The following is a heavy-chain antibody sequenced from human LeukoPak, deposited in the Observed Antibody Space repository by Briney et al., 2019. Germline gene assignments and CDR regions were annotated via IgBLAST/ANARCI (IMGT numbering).Heavy chain of an antibody. V-gene: IGHV3-30*18. CDR3: AKVRYGLGELSLPADY. D-gene: IGHD3-16*02. CDR2: ISYDGSNK. Sequence: PGGSLRLSCAASGFTFSSYGMHWVRQAPGKGLEWVAVISYDGSNKYYADSVKGRFTISRDNSKNTLYLQMNSLRAEDTAVYYCAKVRYGLGELSLPADYWGQGTLVTVSS. CDR1: GFTFSSYG. J-gene: IGHJ4*02.